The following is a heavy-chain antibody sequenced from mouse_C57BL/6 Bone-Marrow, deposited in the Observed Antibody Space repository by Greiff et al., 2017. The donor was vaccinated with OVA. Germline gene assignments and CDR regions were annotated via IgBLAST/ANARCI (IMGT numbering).Heavy chain of an antibody. CDR1: GFSLTSYG. CDR2: IWSDGST. CDR3: ARHEGDYYYGSSYGWFAY. V-gene: IGHV2-6-1*01. D-gene: IGHD1-1*01. Sequence: VQLVESGPGLVAPSQSLSITCTVSGFSLTSYGVHWVRQPPGKGLEWLVVIWSDGSTTYNSALKSRLSISKDNSKSQVFLKMNSLQTDDTAMYYCARHEGDYYYGSSYGWFAYWGQGTLVTVSA. J-gene: IGHJ3*01.